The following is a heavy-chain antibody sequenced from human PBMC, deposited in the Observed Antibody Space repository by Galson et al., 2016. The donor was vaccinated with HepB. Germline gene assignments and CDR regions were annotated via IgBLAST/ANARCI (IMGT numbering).Heavy chain of an antibody. V-gene: IGHV4-31*03. D-gene: IGHD3-10*01. CDR1: GGSISSGGYY. CDR3: ARGRLNYYGSGNYYPAAFDI. J-gene: IGHJ3*02. Sequence: TLSLTCTVSGGSISSGGYYWSWIRQHPGKGPEWTGYIYFRGSSYYNPSLKSRATISVDTSKNQFSLRLSSVTAADTAVYYCARGRLNYYGSGNYYPAAFDIWGQGTMVAASS. CDR2: IYFRGSS.